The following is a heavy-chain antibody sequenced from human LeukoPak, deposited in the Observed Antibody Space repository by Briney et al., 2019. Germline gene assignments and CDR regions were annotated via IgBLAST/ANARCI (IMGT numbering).Heavy chain of an antibody. CDR1: GFTFSSYG. J-gene: IGHJ4*02. CDR2: IRYDGSNK. D-gene: IGHD7-27*01. Sequence: GGSLRLSCAASGFTFSSYGMHWVRQAPGKGLEWVAFIRYDGSNKYYADSVKGRFTISGDNSKNTLYLQMNSLRAEDTAVYYCARDGDPTAYFDYWGQGTLVTVSS. V-gene: IGHV3-30*02. CDR3: ARDGDPTAYFDY.